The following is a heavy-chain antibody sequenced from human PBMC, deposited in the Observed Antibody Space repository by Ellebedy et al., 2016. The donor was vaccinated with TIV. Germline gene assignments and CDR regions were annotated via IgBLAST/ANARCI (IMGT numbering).Heavy chain of an antibody. CDR3: ARRSTSGPYNWFNP. CDR2: VDTSGGT. CDR1: GGSISIYY. J-gene: IGHJ5*02. Sequence: SETLSLXXTVSGGSISIYYWSWIRQPAGKGLEWIGRVDTSGGTNYNPSLKSRVTMSVDTSKNQFSLKLTSVTAADTAVYYCARRSTSGPYNWFNPWGQGTLVTVSS. V-gene: IGHV4-4*07. D-gene: IGHD6-19*01.